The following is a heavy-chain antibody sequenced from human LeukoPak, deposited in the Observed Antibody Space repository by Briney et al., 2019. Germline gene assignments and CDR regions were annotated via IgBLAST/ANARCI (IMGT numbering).Heavy chain of an antibody. D-gene: IGHD3-3*01. V-gene: IGHV3-15*01. J-gene: IGHJ4*02. CDR1: GFTFSNAW. CDR3: TTIYDFWSGGFDY. CDR2: IKSKTDGGTT. Sequence: GGSLRLSCAASGFTFSNAWMSWVRQAPGKGLEWVGRIKSKTDGGTTDYAAPVKGRFTISRDDSKNTLYLQMNSLKTEDTAVYYCTTIYDFWSGGFDYWGQGTLVTVSS.